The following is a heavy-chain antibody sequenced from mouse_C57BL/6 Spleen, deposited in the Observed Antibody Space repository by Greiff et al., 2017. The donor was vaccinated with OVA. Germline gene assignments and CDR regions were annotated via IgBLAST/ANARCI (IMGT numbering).Heavy chain of an antibody. J-gene: IGHJ1*03. V-gene: IGHV6-6*01. D-gene: IGHD1-1*01. Sequence: EVHLVESGGGLVQPGGSMKLSCAASGFTFSDAWMDWVRQSPETGLEWVAEIRNKANNHATYYAESVKGRFTISRDDSKSSVYLQMNSLRAEDTGIYYGTRPGYYGSSPGWCFDVWGTGTTVTVSS. CDR3: TRPGYYGSSPGWCFDV. CDR2: IRNKANNHAT. CDR1: GFTFSDAW.